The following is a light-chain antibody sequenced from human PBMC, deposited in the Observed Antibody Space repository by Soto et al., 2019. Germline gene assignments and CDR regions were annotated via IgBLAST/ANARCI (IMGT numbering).Light chain of an antibody. CDR3: QKYNSARWT. CDR1: QSVGSNY. V-gene: IGKV1-27*01. J-gene: IGKJ1*01. Sequence: TQSPGTLSLSPGERATLYCRASQSVGSNYLAWYQQKPGKVPNLLIYAASTLQSGVPSRFSGSGSGTDFTLTISSLQPEDVATYYCQKYNSARWTFGQGTKVEIK. CDR2: AAS.